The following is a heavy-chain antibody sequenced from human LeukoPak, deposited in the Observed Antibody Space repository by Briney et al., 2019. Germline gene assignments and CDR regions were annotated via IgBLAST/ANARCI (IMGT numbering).Heavy chain of an antibody. J-gene: IGHJ4*02. CDR3: ARDRGAVAATWFDY. D-gene: IGHD6-19*01. CDR1: GFTFSGYY. Sequence: PGGSLRLSCAASGFTFSGYYMSWSRQAPGKGLEWVSCIGSSSSGYTNYADSVKGRFTISRDNAKNSLYLQMDGLRAEDTAVYYCARDRGAVAATWFDYWGQGTLVTVSS. CDR2: IGSSSSGYT. V-gene: IGHV3-11*05.